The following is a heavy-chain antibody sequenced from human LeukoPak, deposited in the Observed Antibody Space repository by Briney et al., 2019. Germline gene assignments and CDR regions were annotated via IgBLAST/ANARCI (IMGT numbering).Heavy chain of an antibody. D-gene: IGHD3-22*01. J-gene: IGHJ4*02. CDR1: GGSFSGYY. Sequence: SETLSLTCAVYGGSFSGYYWSWLRQPPGKGLEWIGEINHSGSTNYNPSLTSRVTISVDTSKNQFSLKLSSVTAADTAVYYCARQEGMYYYDSSGTHFDYWGQGTLVTVSS. CDR2: INHSGST. CDR3: ARQEGMYYYDSSGTHFDY. V-gene: IGHV4-34*01.